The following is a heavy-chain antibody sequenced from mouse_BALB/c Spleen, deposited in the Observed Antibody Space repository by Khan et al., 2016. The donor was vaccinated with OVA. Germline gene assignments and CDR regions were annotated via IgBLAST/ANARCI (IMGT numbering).Heavy chain of an antibody. J-gene: IGHJ2*01. V-gene: IGHV5-6-4*01. CDR2: ISSGGSYT. Sequence: EVQVVESGGDLVRPGGSLKLSCAASGFSFSSYSMSWVRQTPEKRLEWVATISSGGSYTYSPDSVKGRFTISRDNAKNTLYLQMSSLKSEDTALYYRTRHRGYYGSNPYFDYWGQGTTLTVSS. D-gene: IGHD1-1*01. CDR3: TRHRGYYGSNPYFDY. CDR1: GFSFSSYS.